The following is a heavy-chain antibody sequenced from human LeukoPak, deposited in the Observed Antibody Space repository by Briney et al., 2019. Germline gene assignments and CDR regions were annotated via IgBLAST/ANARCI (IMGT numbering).Heavy chain of an antibody. CDR3: ARARVPYYYDSSGYFDY. Sequence: SETLSLSCTVSGGSISSSNYYWSWIRQPAGKGLEWIGRIYTSESTNYNPSLKSRVTISVDTSKNQFSLKLSSVTAADTAVYYCARARVPYYYDSSGYFDYWGQGTLVTVSS. J-gene: IGHJ4*02. CDR2: IYTSEST. D-gene: IGHD3-22*01. V-gene: IGHV4-61*02. CDR1: GGSISSSNYY.